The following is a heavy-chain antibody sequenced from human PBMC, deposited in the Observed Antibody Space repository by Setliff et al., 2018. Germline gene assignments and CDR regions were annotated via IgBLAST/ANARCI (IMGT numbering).Heavy chain of an antibody. CDR2: IYYSGNSNYDT. CDR1: GGSINSYY. J-gene: IGHJ4*02. Sequence: SETLSLTCIVSGGSINSYYWNWIRQPPGKGLEWIGYIYYSGNSNYDTNYNPSLKSRVTISVDTSKNQFSLKLSSVTAADTAVYYCARPLSSGNYYYWGQGTLVTVSS. CDR3: ARPLSSGNYYY. D-gene: IGHD1-26*01. V-gene: IGHV4-59*08.